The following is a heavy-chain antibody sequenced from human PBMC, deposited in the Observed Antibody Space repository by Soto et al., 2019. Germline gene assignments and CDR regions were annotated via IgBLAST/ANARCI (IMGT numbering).Heavy chain of an antibody. Sequence: ASVKVSCKASGYTFTGYAMHWVRQAPGQRLEWMGWINAGNGNTKYSQKFQGRVTITRDTSASTAYMELRSLRSDDTAVYYCASRRPWGYGMDVWGQGTTVTVSS. CDR3: ASRRPWGYGMDV. V-gene: IGHV1-3*01. CDR1: GYTFTGYA. J-gene: IGHJ6*02. CDR2: INAGNGNT. D-gene: IGHD3-16*01.